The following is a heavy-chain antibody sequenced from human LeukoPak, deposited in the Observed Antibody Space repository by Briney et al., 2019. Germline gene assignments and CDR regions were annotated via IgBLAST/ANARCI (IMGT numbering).Heavy chain of an antibody. CDR2: IYYTGST. Sequence: SETLSLTCTVSGGSISSDNYYWSWIRQPPGKGVENIGYIYYTGSTNYNPSLRSRVTMSVDTSKNQFSLKLGSVTAADTAVYYCARLAPHLLTGYSYPYHYLDVWGKGTTVTVSS. D-gene: IGHD3-9*01. CDR1: GGSISSDNYY. CDR3: ARLAPHLLTGYSYPYHYLDV. J-gene: IGHJ6*03. V-gene: IGHV4-61*01.